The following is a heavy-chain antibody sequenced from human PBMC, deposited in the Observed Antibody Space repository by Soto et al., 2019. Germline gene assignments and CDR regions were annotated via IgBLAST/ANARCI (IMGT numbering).Heavy chain of an antibody. CDR2: ISYDGSNK. V-gene: IGHV3-30*18. CDR3: AKHLHSRGYYSGLL. J-gene: IGHJ4*02. D-gene: IGHD3-22*01. CDR1: GLSLSSYG. Sequence: GSLRLSGAAAGLSLSSYGMHWVRQAPGKGLEWVAVISYDGSNKYYADSVKGRFTISRDNSKKTLYLQMNSLRAEDTAVYYSAKHLHSRGYYSGLLWGQGTLVTVSS.